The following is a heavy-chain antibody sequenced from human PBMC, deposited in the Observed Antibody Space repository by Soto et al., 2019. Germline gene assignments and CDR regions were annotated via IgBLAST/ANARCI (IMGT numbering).Heavy chain of an antibody. J-gene: IGHJ6*02. V-gene: IGHV1-46*01. D-gene: IGHD6-13*01. CDR3: ARERCADGHIAAAGTYYYYYYGMDV. Sequence: ASVKVSCKASGYTFTSYYMHWVRQAPGQGLEWMGIINPSGGSTSYAQKFQGRVTMTRDTSTSTVYMELSSLRSEDTAVYYCARERCADGHIAAAGTYYYYYYGMDVWGQGTTVTVSS. CDR2: INPSGGST. CDR1: GYTFTSYY.